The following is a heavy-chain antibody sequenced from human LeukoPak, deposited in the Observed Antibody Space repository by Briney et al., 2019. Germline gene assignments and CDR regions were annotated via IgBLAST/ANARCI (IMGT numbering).Heavy chain of an antibody. CDR2: IGTVGDT. CDR3: ARDFSSGAYYDSSGYPDY. CDR1: GFTFSSSD. Sequence: PGGSLRLSCAASGFTFSSSDMHWVRQVIGKVLEWVSAIGTVGDTFYSDSVKGRFTISRDNAKNSLYLQMNSLRAEDTAVYYCARDFSSGAYYDSSGYPDYWGQGTLVTVSS. V-gene: IGHV3-13*01. J-gene: IGHJ4*02. D-gene: IGHD3-22*01.